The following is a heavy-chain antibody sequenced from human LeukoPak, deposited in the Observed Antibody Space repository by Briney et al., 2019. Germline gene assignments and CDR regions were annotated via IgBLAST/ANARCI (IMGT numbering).Heavy chain of an antibody. CDR2: IWYDGSNK. CDR1: GFTLSNHG. D-gene: IGHD1-1*01. V-gene: IGHV3-30*02. J-gene: IGHJ4*02. CDR3: ARENWNEYYFLY. Sequence: WGSLALSCAAPGFTLSNHGKHWGGQAPGKGLEWGALIWYDGSNKEYAESVKGRFTISRDNSKNTLYLKMDSLRAEDTAMFYCARENWNEYYFLYRGEGDLVTVSS.